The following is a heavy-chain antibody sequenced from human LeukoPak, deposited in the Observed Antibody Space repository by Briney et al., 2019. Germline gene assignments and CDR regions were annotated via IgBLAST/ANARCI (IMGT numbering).Heavy chain of an antibody. CDR2: INPNSGGT. V-gene: IGHV1-2*02. CDR3: AREQRWQSHAFDI. D-gene: IGHD5-24*01. Sequence: RASVKVSCKASGYTFTGYYMHWVRQAPGQGLEWMGWINPNSGGTNYAQKFQGRVTMTRDTSISTAYMELSRLRSDDTAVYYCAREQRWQSHAFDIWGQGTMVTVSS. J-gene: IGHJ3*02. CDR1: GYTFTGYY.